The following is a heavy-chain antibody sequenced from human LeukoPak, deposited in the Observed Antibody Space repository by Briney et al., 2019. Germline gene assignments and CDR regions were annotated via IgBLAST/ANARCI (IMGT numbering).Heavy chain of an antibody. D-gene: IGHD1-26*01. CDR2: ISSSSSYI. V-gene: IGHV3-21*01. CDR1: GLTFSSYA. J-gene: IGHJ6*02. Sequence: GGSLRLSCAASGLTFSSYAMSWVRQAPGKGLEWVSSISSSSSYIYYADSLKGRFTISRDNAKNSLYLQMNSLRAEDTAVYYCARDCIGGSYCGMDVWGQGTTVTVSS. CDR3: ARDCIGGSYCGMDV.